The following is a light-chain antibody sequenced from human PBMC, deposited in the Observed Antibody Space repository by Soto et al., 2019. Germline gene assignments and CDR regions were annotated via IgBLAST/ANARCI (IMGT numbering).Light chain of an antibody. V-gene: IGKV3-20*01. CDR3: QQYGSSP. J-gene: IGKJ1*01. CDR2: GAS. CDR1: QSVSSSY. Sequence: EIVLTQSPGTLSLSPGERATLSCRASQSVSSSYLAWYQQKPGQAPRLLIYGASSRATGIPDRFSGSGSGTDFTLTISRLEHEDCAVYYCQQYGSSPFGQGTKVEIK.